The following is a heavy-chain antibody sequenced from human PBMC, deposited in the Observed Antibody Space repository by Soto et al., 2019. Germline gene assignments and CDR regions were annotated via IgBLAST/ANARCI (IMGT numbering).Heavy chain of an antibody. J-gene: IGHJ4*02. D-gene: IGHD6-19*01. V-gene: IGHV4-4*07. Sequence: LSLTCGVSGDSISSYYWSWIRQPAGKGLEWIGRIYISGDINYNPSLKSRVTMSVDTSTNQISLKLSSVTAADTAVYYRAREYTETVAGPTPYYFDYWGQGALVTVSS. CDR1: GDSISSYY. CDR2: IYISGDI. CDR3: AREYTETVAGPTPYYFDY.